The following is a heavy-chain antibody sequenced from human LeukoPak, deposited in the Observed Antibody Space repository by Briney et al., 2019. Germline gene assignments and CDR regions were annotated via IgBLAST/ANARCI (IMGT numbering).Heavy chain of an antibody. CDR3: AHANYYSYFMDV. V-gene: IGHV2-5*02. J-gene: IGHJ6*03. CDR1: GFSLSTRGLG. CDR2: IYWDDDK. Sequence: KLSGPTLVNPTQTLTLTCTFSGFSLSTRGLGVGWIRQPPGKALEWLAFIYWDDDKYYSPFLKSRLTVTKDTSKNQVVLSMTNMDPVDTATYFCAHANYYSYFMDVWGKGTTVTVSS.